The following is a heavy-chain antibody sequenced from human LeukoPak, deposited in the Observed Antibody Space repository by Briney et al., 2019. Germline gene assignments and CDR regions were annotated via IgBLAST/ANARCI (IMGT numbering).Heavy chain of an antibody. Sequence: SETLSLTCTVSGGSISSSNYYWGWIRQPPGKGLEWIGSIYYSGSTYYNPSLKSRVTISVDTSKNQFSLKLSSVTAADTAVYYCARVLSIAVAAFDYWGQGTLVAVSS. J-gene: IGHJ4*02. V-gene: IGHV4-39*01. D-gene: IGHD6-19*01. CDR3: ARVLSIAVAAFDY. CDR2: IYYSGST. CDR1: GGSISSSNYY.